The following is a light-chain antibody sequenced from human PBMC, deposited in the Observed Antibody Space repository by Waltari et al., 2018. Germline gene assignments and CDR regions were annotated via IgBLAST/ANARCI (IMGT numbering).Light chain of an antibody. V-gene: IGKV4-1*01. CDR3: QQYYNSPPGFT. CDR1: QSVIYESNNTNL. J-gene: IGKJ3*01. CDR2: WAS. Sequence: DLVMTLSPDSLTVSLGERATINCKSSQSVIYESNNTNLLAWFQQKPGQPPKLLIYWASTRQSGVPERFSGSGSGTDFTLTISSLQAEDVAVYYCQQYYNSPPGFTFGPGTKVDIK.